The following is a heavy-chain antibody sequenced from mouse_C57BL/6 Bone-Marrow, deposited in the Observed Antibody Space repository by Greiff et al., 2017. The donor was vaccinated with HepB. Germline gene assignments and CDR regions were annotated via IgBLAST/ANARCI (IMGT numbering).Heavy chain of an antibody. CDR3: TYMITTRYYFDY. J-gene: IGHJ2*01. CDR1: GYTFTDYE. V-gene: IGHV1-15*01. Sequence: VQGVESGAELVRPGASVTLSCKASGYTFTDYEMHWVKQTPVHGLEWIGAIDPETGGTAYNQKFKGKAILTADKSSSTAYMELRSLTSEDSAVYYCTYMITTRYYFDYWGQGTTLTVSS. D-gene: IGHD2-4*01. CDR2: IDPETGGT.